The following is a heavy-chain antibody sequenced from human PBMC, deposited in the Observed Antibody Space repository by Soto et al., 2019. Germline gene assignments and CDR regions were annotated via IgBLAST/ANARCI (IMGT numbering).Heavy chain of an antibody. V-gene: IGHV3-21*06. CDR2: ISSGSSYI. Sequence: LRLSCAASGFTFSSYSMNWVRQAPGKGLEWVSSISSGSSYIYYADSLKGRFTISRDNAKNSMYLQMDSLRVDDTAVYYCTTGRDGYKRADYWGQGTQVTVSS. CDR3: TTGRDGYKRADY. J-gene: IGHJ4*02. D-gene: IGHD5-12*01. CDR1: GFTFSSYS.